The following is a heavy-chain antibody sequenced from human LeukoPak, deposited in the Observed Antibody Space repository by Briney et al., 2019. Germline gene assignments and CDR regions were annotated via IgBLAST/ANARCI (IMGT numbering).Heavy chain of an antibody. Sequence: GGSLRLSCTASGLTVSNNYMSWVRHAPGKGRGWGSIIYSDGSPDYAESVQGRMSLSTVNSMNTLFLQMNSLRAEDTAVYFCARVLRGGNTGYAFDIWGRGTMVTVSS. CDR3: ARVLRGGNTGYAFDI. CDR2: IYSDGSP. V-gene: IGHV3-66*02. J-gene: IGHJ3*02. CDR1: GLTVSNNY. D-gene: IGHD4-23*01.